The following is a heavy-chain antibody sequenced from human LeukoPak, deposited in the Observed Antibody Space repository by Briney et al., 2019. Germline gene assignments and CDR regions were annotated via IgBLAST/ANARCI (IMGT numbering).Heavy chain of an antibody. V-gene: IGHV3-74*01. CDR1: GFTFSNYW. Sequence: PGGSLRLSCAASGFTFSNYWMHWVRQAPGKGLVWVSRINSDGSSTSYADSVKGRFTISRDNAKNTLYLQMNSLRAEDTADYYCARVSSGSYFGYYYYYMDVWGKGATVTVSS. D-gene: IGHD1-26*01. CDR3: ARVSSGSYFGYYYYYMDV. J-gene: IGHJ6*03. CDR2: INSDGSST.